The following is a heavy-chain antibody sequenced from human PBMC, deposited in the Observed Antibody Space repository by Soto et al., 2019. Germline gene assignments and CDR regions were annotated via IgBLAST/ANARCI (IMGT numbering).Heavy chain of an antibody. CDR2: INHSGST. D-gene: IGHD7-27*01. CDR1: GWSFRVYY. V-gene: IGHV4-34*01. J-gene: IGHJ2*01. Sequence: XDTLCPTCSVAGWSFRVYYWSGIRQHPGKGLEWIGEINHSGSTNYNPSLKSRVTISVDTSKNQFSLKLSSVTAADTAVYYWARGRRPRLGWYFDLWGRGTLVTVSS. CDR3: ARGRRPRLGWYFDL.